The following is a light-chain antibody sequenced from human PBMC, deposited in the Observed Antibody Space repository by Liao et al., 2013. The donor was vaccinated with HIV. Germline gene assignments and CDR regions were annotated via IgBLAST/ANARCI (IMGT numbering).Light chain of an antibody. V-gene: IGLV3-21*04. J-gene: IGLJ3*02. CDR1: NIRSKN. CDR3: QVWDSSSDHWV. CDR2: YDR. Sequence: SYELTQPPSVSVAPGETARFSCGGDNIRSKNVHWYRQKPGQAPVLVIYYDRGRPSGIPERFSGSNSGNTATLTISRVEAGDEADYYCQVWDSSSDHWVFGGGTKLTVL.